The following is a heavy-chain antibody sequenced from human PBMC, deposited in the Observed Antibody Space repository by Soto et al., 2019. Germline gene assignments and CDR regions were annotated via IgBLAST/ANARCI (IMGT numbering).Heavy chain of an antibody. CDR2: TRNKAKSYST. D-gene: IGHD3-22*01. V-gene: IGHV3-72*01. CDR1: GFSFSDHY. CDR3: VRVRDYYDSRGYSTDAFDI. Sequence: EVQLVESGGGLVQPGGSLRLSCVVSGFSFSDHYMDWVRQAPEKRLEWVGRTRNKAKSYSTAYAASVKGRFTILRDDSRNSVYLQMDSLRTEDTAVYYCVRVRDYYDSRGYSTDAFDIWGQGSMVTVSS. J-gene: IGHJ3*02.